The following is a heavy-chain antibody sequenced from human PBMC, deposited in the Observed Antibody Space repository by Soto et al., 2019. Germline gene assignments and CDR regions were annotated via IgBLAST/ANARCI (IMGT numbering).Heavy chain of an antibody. J-gene: IGHJ4*02. Sequence: QVQLVQSGAEVKKPGASVKVSCKASGYTFTSYGFTWVRQAPGQGLEWMGWISTNNGNTNYAQKLQGRVTMTTDTSTTTDYMELRSLTSDDTAVYFCARGPNDFWSGYSVHWGQGTLFTVSS. CDR3: ARGPNDFWSGYSVH. D-gene: IGHD3-3*01. CDR1: GYTFTSYG. CDR2: ISTNNGNT. V-gene: IGHV1-18*01.